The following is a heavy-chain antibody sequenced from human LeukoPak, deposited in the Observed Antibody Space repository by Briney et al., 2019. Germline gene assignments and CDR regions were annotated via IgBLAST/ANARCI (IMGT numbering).Heavy chain of an antibody. J-gene: IGHJ4*02. D-gene: IGHD3-22*01. V-gene: IGHV3-23*01. CDR2: SSASGGTT. Sequence: QSGGCLRLSCAASGFTFSSYAMSWVRQAPGKGLEWASTSSASGGTTYYADSVKGRFTISRDNSKNTLYLQMNSLRAEDTAVYYCAKMSDGSGYFVLSNWGQGTLVTVSS. CDR1: GFTFSSYA. CDR3: AKMSDGSGYFVLSN.